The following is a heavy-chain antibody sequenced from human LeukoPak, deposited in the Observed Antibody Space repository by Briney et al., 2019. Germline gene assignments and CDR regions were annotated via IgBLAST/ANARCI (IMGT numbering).Heavy chain of an antibody. Sequence: SETLSLTCAVYGGSFSGYYWSWIRQPPGKGLEWIGEINHSGSTNYNPSLKSRVTISVDTSKNQFSLKLSSVTAADTAVYYCARGGVRSTSCCRFDYWGQGTLVTVPS. D-gene: IGHD2-2*01. CDR2: INHSGST. V-gene: IGHV4-34*01. J-gene: IGHJ4*02. CDR3: ARGGVRSTSCCRFDY. CDR1: GGSFSGYY.